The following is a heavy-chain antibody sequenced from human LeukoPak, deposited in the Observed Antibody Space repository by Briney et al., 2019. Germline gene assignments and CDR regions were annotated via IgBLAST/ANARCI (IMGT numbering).Heavy chain of an antibody. D-gene: IGHD6-6*01. V-gene: IGHV4-31*03. CDR3: ARVPYSSSSGPFDY. CDR2: IYYSGST. J-gene: IGHJ4*02. Sequence: SETLSLTCTVSGGSISSGGYYWSWIRQHPGKGLEWIGYIYYSGSTYYNPSLKSRVTISVDTSKNQFSLKLSSVTAADTAVYYCARVPYSSSSGPFDYWGQGTLVTVSS. CDR1: GGSISSGGYY.